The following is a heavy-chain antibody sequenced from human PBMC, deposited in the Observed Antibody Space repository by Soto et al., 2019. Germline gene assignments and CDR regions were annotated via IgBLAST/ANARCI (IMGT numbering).Heavy chain of an antibody. D-gene: IGHD3-16*02. CDR1: GFTFSSYA. V-gene: IGHV3-23*01. CDR2: ISGSGGST. J-gene: IGHJ5*02. CDR3: AKVPSRGGVIGIAWFDP. Sequence: GGSLRLSCAASGFTFSSYAMSWVRQAPGKGLEWVSAISGSGGSTDYADSVKGRFTISRDNSKNTLYLQMNSLRAEDTAAYYSAKVPSRGGVIGIAWFDPWGQGTLVTVSS.